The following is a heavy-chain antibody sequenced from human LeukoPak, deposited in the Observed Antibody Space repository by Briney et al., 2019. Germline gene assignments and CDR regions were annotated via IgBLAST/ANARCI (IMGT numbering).Heavy chain of an antibody. J-gene: IGHJ4*02. CDR3: ARDLPPVRYYDSSGYPLDY. CDR2: ISSSSSTI. V-gene: IGHV3-48*02. D-gene: IGHD3-22*01. Sequence: GGSLRLSCAASGFTFSSYSMNWVRQAPGKGLEWVSYISSSSSTIYYADSVKGRFTISRGNAKNSLYLQMNSLRDEDTAVYYCARDLPPVRYYDSSGYPLDYWGQGTLVTVSS. CDR1: GFTFSSYS.